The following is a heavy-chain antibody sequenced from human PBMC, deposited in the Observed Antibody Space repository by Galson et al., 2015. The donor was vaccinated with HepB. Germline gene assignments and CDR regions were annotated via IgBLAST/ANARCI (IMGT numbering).Heavy chain of an antibody. D-gene: IGHD3-9*01. CDR3: ARAPNFADILTGYYTDY. CDR1: GYTFTSYA. Sequence: SVKVSCKASGYTFTSYAMNWVRQAPGQGLEWMGWINTNTGNPTYAQGFTGRFVFSLDISVSTAYLQISSLKAEDTAVYYCARAPNFADILTGYYTDYWGQGTLVTVSS. J-gene: IGHJ4*02. V-gene: IGHV7-4-1*02. CDR2: INTNTGNP.